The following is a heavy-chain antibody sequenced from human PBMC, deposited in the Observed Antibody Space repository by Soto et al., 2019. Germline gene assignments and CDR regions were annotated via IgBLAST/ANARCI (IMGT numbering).Heavy chain of an antibody. CDR1: GFTFSSYA. Sequence: PGGSLRLSCAASGFTFSSYAMSWVRQAPGKGLEWVAVIWYDGSNKYYADSVKGRFTISRDNSKNTLYLQMNSLRAEDTAVYYCAREVAARPDYYYGMDVWGQGTTVTVSS. CDR3: AREVAARPDYYYGMDV. J-gene: IGHJ6*02. V-gene: IGHV3-33*08. CDR2: IWYDGSNK. D-gene: IGHD6-6*01.